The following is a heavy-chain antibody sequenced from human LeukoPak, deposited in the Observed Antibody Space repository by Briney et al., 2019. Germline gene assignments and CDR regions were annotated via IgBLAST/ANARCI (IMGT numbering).Heavy chain of an antibody. CDR3: TRTSVSGDGYKVGYFDY. CDR1: GLTVSSNY. Sequence: GGSLRLSCAASGLTVSSNYMSWVRQAPGKGLEWVSLIYSSGSTYYVGSVKGRFTISRDNSKNTLFLQMNSLTADDTAMYYCTRTSVSGDGYKVGYFDYWGQGTLVTVSS. D-gene: IGHD5-24*01. J-gene: IGHJ4*02. CDR2: IYSSGST. V-gene: IGHV3-53*01.